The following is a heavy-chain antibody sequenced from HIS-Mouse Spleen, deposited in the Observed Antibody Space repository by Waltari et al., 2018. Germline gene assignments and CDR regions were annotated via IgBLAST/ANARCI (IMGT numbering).Heavy chain of an antibody. CDR2: IYYSGST. D-gene: IGHD6-13*01. V-gene: IGHV4-39*07. CDR1: GGSIRRSSYY. CDR3: AREIPYSSSWYDWYFDL. Sequence: QLQLQESGPGLVKPSETLSLTCTVSGGSIRRSSYYWGWIRQPPGKGLEWIGSIYYSGSTYYNPSLKSRVTISVDTSKNQSSLKLSSVTAADTAVYYCAREIPYSSSWYDWYFDLWGRGTLVTVSS. J-gene: IGHJ2*01.